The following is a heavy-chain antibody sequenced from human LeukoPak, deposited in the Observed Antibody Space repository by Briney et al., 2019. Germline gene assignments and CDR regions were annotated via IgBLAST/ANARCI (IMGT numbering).Heavy chain of an antibody. Sequence: GASVKVSCKASGYTFTGYYMHWVRQAPGQGLEWMGWINPNSGGTNYAQKFHGRVTMTRDTSISTAYMELSRLRSDDTAVYYCARVAQVQLEREGFDPWGQGTLVTVSS. D-gene: IGHD1-1*01. J-gene: IGHJ5*02. CDR3: ARVAQVQLEREGFDP. CDR1: GYTFTGYY. CDR2: INPNSGGT. V-gene: IGHV1-2*02.